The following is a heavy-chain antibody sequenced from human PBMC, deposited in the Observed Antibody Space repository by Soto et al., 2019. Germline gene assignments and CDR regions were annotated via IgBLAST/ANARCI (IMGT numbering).Heavy chain of an antibody. Sequence: PSETLSLTCTVSGGSISSYYWSWIRQPPGKGLEWIGSIYYSGSTYYNPSLKSRVTISVDTSKNQFSLKLSSVTAADTAVYYCARLRRTAAKPLYFDYWGQGTLVTVSS. D-gene: IGHD2-2*01. CDR2: IYYSGST. V-gene: IGHV4-39*01. CDR3: ARLRRTAAKPLYFDY. CDR1: GGSISSYY. J-gene: IGHJ4*02.